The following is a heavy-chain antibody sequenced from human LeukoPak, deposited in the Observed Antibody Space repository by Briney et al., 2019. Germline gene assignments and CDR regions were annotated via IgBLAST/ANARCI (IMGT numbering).Heavy chain of an antibody. J-gene: IGHJ5*02. CDR2: IYYSGST. CDR1: GGSISSYY. CDR3: ARGGDIVVVTARANWFDP. V-gene: IGHV4-59*01. D-gene: IGHD2-21*02. Sequence: SETLSLTCTVSGGSISSYYWSWLRQPPGKGLEWVGYIYYSGSTNYNPSLKSRVTISVDTSKNQFSLKLSSVTAADTAVYYCARGGDIVVVTARANWFDPWGQGTLVTVSS.